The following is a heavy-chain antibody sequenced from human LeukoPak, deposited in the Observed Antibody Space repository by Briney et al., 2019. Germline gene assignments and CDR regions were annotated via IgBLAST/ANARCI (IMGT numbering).Heavy chain of an antibody. D-gene: IGHD3-10*01. CDR2: ISAYNGNT. V-gene: IGHV1-18*03. CDR1: GYTFTSYG. CDR3: SLWFGGYWFDP. J-gene: IGHJ5*02. Sequence: VASVKVSCKASGYTFTSYGISWVRQAPGQGLEWMGWISAYNGNTNYAQKLQGRVTMTTDASTSTAYMELRSLRSDDMAVYYCSLWFGGYWFDPWGQGTLVTVPS.